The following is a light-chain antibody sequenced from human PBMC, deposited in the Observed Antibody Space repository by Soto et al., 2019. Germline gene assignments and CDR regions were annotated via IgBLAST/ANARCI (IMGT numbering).Light chain of an antibody. CDR2: DIN. J-gene: IGLJ1*01. CDR3: VSFTTSSSYV. V-gene: IGLV2-14*01. Sequence: QSALTQPASVSGSPGQSITISCTGTSSDVGAYIYLSWYQQHPGKAPKLMIYDINNRPSGVSNRFSGSKSGNTASLTISGLKAEDEADYYCVSFTTSSSYVFGTGTKLTVL. CDR1: SSDVGAYIY.